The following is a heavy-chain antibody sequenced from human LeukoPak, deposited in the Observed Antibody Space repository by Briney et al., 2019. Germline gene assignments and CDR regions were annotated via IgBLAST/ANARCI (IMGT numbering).Heavy chain of an antibody. CDR3: ATSAGDYRAGHYYYMGV. V-gene: IGHV1-2*02. J-gene: IGHJ6*03. CDR2: INPNTAGT. D-gene: IGHD4-11*01. Sequence: ASVNVSCKASGYTFIVYYFHWVRQAPGQGLEWMGWINPNTAGTNYAQKFLGGVTLTWDTSISTAYMELTRLTSDDTAVYYCATSAGDYRAGHYYYMGVWGKGTSVTVSS. CDR1: GYTFIVYY.